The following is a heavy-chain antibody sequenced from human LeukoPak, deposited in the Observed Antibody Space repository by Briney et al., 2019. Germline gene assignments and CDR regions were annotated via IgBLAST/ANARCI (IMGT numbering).Heavy chain of an antibody. Sequence: GGSLRLSCAASGISVSNDYMSWVRQAPGKGLEWVSAIYADGYTRDAASVKGRFSISRHNSKNTEYLQMDNLRPEDTAVYYCARDRRGEKDFDVWGPGTMVTVSS. CDR2: IYADGYT. V-gene: IGHV3-53*04. J-gene: IGHJ3*01. CDR1: GISVSNDY. CDR3: ARDRRGEKDFDV.